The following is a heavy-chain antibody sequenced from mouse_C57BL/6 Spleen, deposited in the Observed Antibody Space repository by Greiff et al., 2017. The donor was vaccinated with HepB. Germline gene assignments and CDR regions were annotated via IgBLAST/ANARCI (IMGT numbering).Heavy chain of an antibody. J-gene: IGHJ3*01. D-gene: IGHD2-2*01. CDR3: TTSTMVTTSLAY. CDR2: IDPENGDT. CDR1: GFNIKDDY. V-gene: IGHV14-4*01. Sequence: EVKLQESGAELVRPGASVKLSCTASGFNIKDDYMHWVKQRPEQGLEWIGWIDPENGDTEYASKFQGKATITADTSSNTAYLQLSSLTSEDTAVYYCTTSTMVTTSLAYWGQGTLVTVSA.